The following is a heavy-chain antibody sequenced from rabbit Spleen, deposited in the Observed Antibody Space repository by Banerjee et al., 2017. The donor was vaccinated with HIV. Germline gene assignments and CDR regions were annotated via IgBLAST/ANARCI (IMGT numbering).Heavy chain of an antibody. CDR3: ASDIYADSSFYRFGL. V-gene: IGHV1S45*01. D-gene: IGHD8-1*01. CDR2: IYGGSSDGT. CDR1: GFTISGSYW. Sequence: QEQLKETGGGLVQPGGSLTLSCKASGFTISGSYWICWVRQAPGKGLEWIGTIYGGSSDGTYYASWVNGRFTLSRENNQNTVSLQMNSLTAADTATYFCASDIYADSSFYRFGLWGPGTLVTVS. J-gene: IGHJ4*01.